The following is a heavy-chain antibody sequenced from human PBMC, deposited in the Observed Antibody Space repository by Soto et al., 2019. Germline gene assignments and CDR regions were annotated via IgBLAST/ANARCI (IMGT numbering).Heavy chain of an antibody. J-gene: IGHJ4*02. D-gene: IGHD5-12*01. Sequence: GGSLRLSCAASGFTFSSYGMHWVRQAPGKGLEWVAVISYDGSNKYYADSVKGRFTISRDNSKNTLYLQMNSLRAEDTAVYYCAKTRSRWLPTRWGQGTLVTVSS. CDR1: GFTFSSYG. CDR3: AKTRSRWLPTR. V-gene: IGHV3-30*18. CDR2: ISYDGSNK.